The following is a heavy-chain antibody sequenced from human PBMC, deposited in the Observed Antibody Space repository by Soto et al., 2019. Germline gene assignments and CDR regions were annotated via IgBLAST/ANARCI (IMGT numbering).Heavy chain of an antibody. Sequence: EVQLVESGGGLVKPGGSLRLSCVASGFAFTNAWMGWARQAPGKGLEWVGRLRSTPAGGTADYATPVKGRFTISRDDSKATLYLQMTSLETEDTAVYYCTTDIGDTWYVHNFDYWGQGTLVTVSA. CDR3: TTDIGDTWYVHNFDY. CDR2: LRSTPAGGTA. D-gene: IGHD6-13*01. J-gene: IGHJ4*02. V-gene: IGHV3-15*01. CDR1: GFAFTNAW.